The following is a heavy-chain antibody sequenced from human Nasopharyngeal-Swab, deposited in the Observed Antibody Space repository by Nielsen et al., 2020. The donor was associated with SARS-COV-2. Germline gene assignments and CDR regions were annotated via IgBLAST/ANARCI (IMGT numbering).Heavy chain of an antibody. Sequence: ESLKISCTVSGGSISSSSYYWGWIRQPPGKGLERIGSIYYSGSTYYNPSLKSRVTISVDTPKNQFSLKLSSVTAADTAVYYCARHKYCSSTSCYFRREKASYYYMDVWGKGTTVTVSS. CDR2: IYYSGST. D-gene: IGHD2-2*01. V-gene: IGHV4-39*01. CDR3: ARHKYCSSTSCYFRREKASYYYMDV. J-gene: IGHJ6*03. CDR1: GGSISSSSYY.